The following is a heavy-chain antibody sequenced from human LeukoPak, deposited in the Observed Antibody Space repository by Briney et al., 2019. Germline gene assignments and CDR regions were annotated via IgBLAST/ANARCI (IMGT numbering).Heavy chain of an antibody. Sequence: GGSLRLSCAASGFQFSNYWMTWVRQAPGKGLEWVANIRRDGSSRSYVDSVQGRFTISRDNAKNSLYLQMNSLRAEDTAVYYCVRVDSSGYGLHWGLDYWGQGTLVTVSS. D-gene: IGHD3-22*01. CDR3: VRVDSSGYGLHWGLDY. CDR2: IRRDGSSR. J-gene: IGHJ4*02. CDR1: GFQFSNYW. V-gene: IGHV3-7*01.